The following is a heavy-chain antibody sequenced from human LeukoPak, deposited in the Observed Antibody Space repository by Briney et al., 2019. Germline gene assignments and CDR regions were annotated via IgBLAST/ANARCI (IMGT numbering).Heavy chain of an antibody. D-gene: IGHD2-2*01. CDR1: GFTFSNFG. CDR3: ARDGGYCSSTNCFYYYMDV. V-gene: IGHV3-21*01. Sequence: GGSLRLSCAASGFTFSNFGMNWVRQAPGKGLEWVSSISSSGNYIYYADSVKGRFTISRDIAKNSLYLQMNSLRAEDTAVYYCARDGGYCSSTNCFYYYMDVWGKGTTVTVSS. J-gene: IGHJ6*03. CDR2: ISSSGNYI.